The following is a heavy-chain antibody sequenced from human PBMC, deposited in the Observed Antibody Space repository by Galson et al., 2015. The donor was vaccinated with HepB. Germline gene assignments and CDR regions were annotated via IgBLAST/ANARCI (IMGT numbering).Heavy chain of an antibody. CDR1: GFSLSTRGMC. CDR3: ARTQFYYNNFGYAPAPEYFQH. D-gene: IGHD3-22*01. J-gene: IGHJ1*01. CDR2: IDWDGDK. V-gene: IGHV2-70*01. Sequence: PALVKPTQTLTLTCTLSGFSLSTRGMCVNWIRQPPGKALEWLALIDWDGDKHYSTSLKARLTISKGTSKNQVVLTMTNMDPPDTATYYCARTQFYYNNFGYAPAPEYFQHWGQGTLVTVSS.